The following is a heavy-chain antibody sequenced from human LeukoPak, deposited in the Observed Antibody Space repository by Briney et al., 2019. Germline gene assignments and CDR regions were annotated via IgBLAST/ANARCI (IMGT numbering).Heavy chain of an antibody. CDR2: ISGSSGTI. CDR3: AKDPGQSVRGYYMEL. D-gene: IGHD3-10*01. J-gene: IGHJ6*03. V-gene: IGHV3-48*01. CDR1: GFTFRSHS. Sequence: PGGSLRLSCTAPGFTFRSHSMIWVRQAPGKGLEWISYISGSSGTIYYADSVKGRFIISRDNDKNSLYLQMNSLRADDTAVYYCAKDPGQSVRGYYMELWGKGTTVTVSS.